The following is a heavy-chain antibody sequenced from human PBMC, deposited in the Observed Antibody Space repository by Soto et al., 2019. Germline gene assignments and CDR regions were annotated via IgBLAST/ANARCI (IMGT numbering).Heavy chain of an antibody. CDR3: ARTAGQQLVPYYFDY. Sequence: EVQLVESGGGLVKPGGPLRLSCAASGFTFSSYSMNWVRQAPGKGLEWVSSISSSSSYIYYADSVKGRFTISRDNAKNSLYLQMNSLRAEDTAVYYCARTAGQQLVPYYFDYWGQGTLVTVSS. V-gene: IGHV3-21*01. CDR2: ISSSSSYI. CDR1: GFTFSSYS. D-gene: IGHD6-13*01. J-gene: IGHJ4*02.